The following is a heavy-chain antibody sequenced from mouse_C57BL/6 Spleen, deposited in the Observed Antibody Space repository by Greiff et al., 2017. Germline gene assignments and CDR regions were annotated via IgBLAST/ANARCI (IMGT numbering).Heavy chain of an antibody. CDR1: GFTFSSYA. Sequence: EVMLVESGEGLVKPGGSLKLSCAASGFTFSSYAMSWVRQTPEKRLEWVAYISSGGDYIYYADTVKGRFTISRDNAKNTLYLQMSSLKSEDTAMYYCTGEIPLRGDYFDYWGQGTTLTVSS. CDR2: ISSGGDYI. CDR3: TGEIPLRGDYFDY. D-gene: IGHD5-1-1*01. V-gene: IGHV5-9-1*02. J-gene: IGHJ2*01.